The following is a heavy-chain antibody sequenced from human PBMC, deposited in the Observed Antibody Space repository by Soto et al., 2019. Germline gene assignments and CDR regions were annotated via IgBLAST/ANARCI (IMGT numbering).Heavy chain of an antibody. Sequence: GGSLRLSCAASGFTFSSYAMSWVRQAPWKGLEWVSAISGSGGSTYYADSVKGRFTISRDNSKNTLYLQMNSLRAEDTAVYYCAKDPGPIVVPAALNWYFDLWGSGTLVTVST. CDR2: ISGSGGST. CDR1: GFTFSSYA. V-gene: IGHV3-23*01. D-gene: IGHD2-2*01. J-gene: IGHJ2*01. CDR3: AKDPGPIVVPAALNWYFDL.